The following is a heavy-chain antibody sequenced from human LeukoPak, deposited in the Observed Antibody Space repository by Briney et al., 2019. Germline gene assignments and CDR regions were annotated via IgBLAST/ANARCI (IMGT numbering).Heavy chain of an antibody. Sequence: SETLSLTCTVSGGSISSYYWSWIRQPPGKGLEWIGYFYYSGSTNYNPSLKSRVTMSVDTSKNQFSLKLSSVTAADTAVYYCARDRYYYGSGTLIFDYWGQGTLVTVSS. V-gene: IGHV4-59*12. CDR2: FYYSGST. J-gene: IGHJ4*02. CDR3: ARDRYYYGSGTLIFDY. D-gene: IGHD3-10*01. CDR1: GGSISSYY.